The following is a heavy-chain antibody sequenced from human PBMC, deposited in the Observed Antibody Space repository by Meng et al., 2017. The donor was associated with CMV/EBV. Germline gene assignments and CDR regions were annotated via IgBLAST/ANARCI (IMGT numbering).Heavy chain of an antibody. V-gene: IGHV4-34*01. J-gene: IGHJ4*02. CDR2: INHSGST. CDR3: ARGGIAAAGPFDY. D-gene: IGHD6-13*01. CDR1: GGSFSGYY. Sequence: QVQLKAWRPGLLKPVETLSPSFAVYGGSFSGYYWSWIRQPPGKGLEWIGEINHSGSTNYNPSLKSRVTISVDTSKNQFSLKLSSVTAADTAVYYCARGGIAAAGPFDYWGQGTLVTVSS.